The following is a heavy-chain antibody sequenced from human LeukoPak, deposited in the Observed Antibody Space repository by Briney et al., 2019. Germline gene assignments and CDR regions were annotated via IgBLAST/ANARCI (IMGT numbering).Heavy chain of an antibody. CDR3: VSGSNLGDY. Sequence: ASVKVSCKASGYTFTSFYIHWVRQAPGQGLEWMGWINTNTGNPTYAQGFTGRFVFSLDTSVSTAYLQISSLKAEDTAVYYCVSGSNLGDYWGQGTLVTVSS. J-gene: IGHJ4*02. D-gene: IGHD1-26*01. V-gene: IGHV7-4-1*02. CDR2: INTNTGNP. CDR1: GYTFTSFY.